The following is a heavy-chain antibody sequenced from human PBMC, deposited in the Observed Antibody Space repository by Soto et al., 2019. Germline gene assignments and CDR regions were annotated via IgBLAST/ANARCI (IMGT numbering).Heavy chain of an antibody. CDR2: INHIGST. V-gene: IGHV4-34*01. Sequence: PSETLSLTCAVYGGSFSGYYWSWIRQPPGKGLEWIGEINHIGSTNYNPSLKSRVTISVDTSKNQFSLKLSSVTAADTAVYYCARGFGGDGYNWLRRKLYPFDYWGQGTLVTVSS. D-gene: IGHD5-12*01. J-gene: IGHJ4*02. CDR1: GGSFSGYY. CDR3: ARGFGGDGYNWLRRKLYPFDY.